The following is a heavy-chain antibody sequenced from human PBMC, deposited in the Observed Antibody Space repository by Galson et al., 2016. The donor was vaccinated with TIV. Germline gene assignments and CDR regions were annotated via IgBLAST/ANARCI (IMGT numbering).Heavy chain of an antibody. J-gene: IGHJ6*02. Sequence: VKVSCKVSGYTFTDYYMHWMQQTPGKGFEWMGHIDPEDGQTKYAARFQGRITMTADTSTDTAYLELSSLRSEDTAIYCCTTVRLRGSGGMDVWGQGTTVIVSS. CDR3: TTVRLRGSGGMDV. V-gene: IGHV1-69-2*01. D-gene: IGHD2-8*01. CDR2: IDPEDGQT. CDR1: GYTFTDYY.